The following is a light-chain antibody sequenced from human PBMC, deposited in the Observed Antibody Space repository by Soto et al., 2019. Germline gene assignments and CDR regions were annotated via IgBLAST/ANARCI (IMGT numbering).Light chain of an antibody. J-gene: IGKJ3*01. CDR3: QQYGSSRFT. CDR2: GAS. CDR1: QSVSSNY. Sequence: EIVLTQSPDTLSLSPGKRATLSCRASQSVSSNYLAWYQQKPGQAPRLLIYGASSRATGIPDRFSGSGSGTDFTLTITRVEPEDLAVYYCQQYGSSRFTFGPGTKVEIK. V-gene: IGKV3-20*01.